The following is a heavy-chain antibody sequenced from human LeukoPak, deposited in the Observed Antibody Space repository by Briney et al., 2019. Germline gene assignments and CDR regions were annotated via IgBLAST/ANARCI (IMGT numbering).Heavy chain of an antibody. CDR2: ISAYNGNT. CDR1: GYTFTSYG. V-gene: IGHV1-18*01. J-gene: IGHJ5*02. Sequence: ASVKVSCKASGYTFTSYGISWVRQAPGQGLEWMGWISAYNGNTNYAQKLQGRVTMTTDTSTSTAYMELRSLRSDDTAVYYCARAYYDILPGPRGFAPGGRGPRVTVSS. D-gene: IGHD3-9*01. CDR3: ARAYYDILPGPRGFAP.